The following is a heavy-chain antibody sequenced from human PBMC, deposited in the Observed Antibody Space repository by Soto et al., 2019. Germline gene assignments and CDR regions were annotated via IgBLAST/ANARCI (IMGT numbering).Heavy chain of an antibody. CDR3: ARAPVGLDTISYFDY. CDR1: GDSVSSVGFR. CDR2: XXXXXXX. Sequence: PSETLSLTCTVSGDSVSSVGFRWAWLRRPXGKGLEXXXXXXXXXXXXXXPSLESRMHMSLDATRNHYSLRLTSVTAADTAVYFCARAPVGLDTISYFDYWGQGKLVTVSS. J-gene: IGHJ4*02. D-gene: IGHD3-3*01. V-gene: IGHV4-30-4*01.